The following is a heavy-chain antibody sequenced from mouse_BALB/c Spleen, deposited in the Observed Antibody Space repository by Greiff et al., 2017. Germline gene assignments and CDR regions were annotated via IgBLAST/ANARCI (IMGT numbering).Heavy chain of an antibody. D-gene: IGHD1-1*01. Sequence: EVKLVESGGGLVQPGGSRKLSCAASGFTFSSFGMHWVRQAPEKGLEWVAYISSGSSTIYYADTVKGRFTISRDNPKNTLFLQMTSLRSEDTAMYYCARSPLRKDYYAMDYWGQGTSVTVSS. V-gene: IGHV5-17*02. CDR2: ISSGSSTI. J-gene: IGHJ4*01. CDR1: GFTFSSFG. CDR3: ARSPLRKDYYAMDY.